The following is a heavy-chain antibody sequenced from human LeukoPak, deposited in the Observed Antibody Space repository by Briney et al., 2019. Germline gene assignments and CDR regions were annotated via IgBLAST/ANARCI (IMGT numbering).Heavy chain of an antibody. V-gene: IGHV1-18*01. CDR3: ARDRLGEVAGPYYYGMDV. D-gene: IGHD6-19*01. CDR2: ISAYNGNT. J-gene: IGHJ6*02. Sequence: GASVKVSCKASGYTFTSYGISWVRQAPGQGLEWMGWISAYNGNTNYAQKLQGRVTMTTDTSTSTAYMELRSLRSDDTAVYYCARDRLGEVAGPYYYGMDVWGQGTTVTVSS. CDR1: GYTFTSYG.